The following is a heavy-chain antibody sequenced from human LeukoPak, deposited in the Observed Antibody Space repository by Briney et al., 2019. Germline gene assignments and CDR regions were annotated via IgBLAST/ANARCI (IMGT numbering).Heavy chain of an antibody. V-gene: IGHV4-39*01. CDR1: GGSISSSSDY. Sequence: SETLSLTCTVSGGSISSSSDYWGWIRQPPGKGLEWIGSIYYSESTNYNPSLKSRVTISVDTSKNQFSLKLYSVTAADTAVYYCARSSGWFDPWGQGTLVTVSS. CDR3: ARSSGWFDP. J-gene: IGHJ5*02. CDR2: IYYSEST.